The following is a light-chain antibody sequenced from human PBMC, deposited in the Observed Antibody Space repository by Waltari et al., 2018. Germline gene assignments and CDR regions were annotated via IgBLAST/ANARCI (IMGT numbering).Light chain of an antibody. CDR2: TAS. J-gene: IGKJ2*01. CDR3: QQTYSVPYT. CDR1: QTIDAY. V-gene: IGKV1-39*01. Sequence: DIQMTQFPSSLSASVGNNIPISCRASQTIDAYLNWYQQRPPKAPKLLMYTASRLQSGAPSRFSGSGSGTVFTLNVSSLQPEDFATYYCQQTYSVPYTFGQGTKVEIK.